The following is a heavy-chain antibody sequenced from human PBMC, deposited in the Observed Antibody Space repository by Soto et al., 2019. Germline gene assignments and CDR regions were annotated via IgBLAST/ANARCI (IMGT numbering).Heavy chain of an antibody. J-gene: IGHJ5*02. D-gene: IGHD2-15*01. CDR3: ARLYCRDGNCYSDNWFEP. CDR1: GGTFSSYA. Sequence: SVQVSCKASGGTFSSYAISWVRQAPGQGLEWMGGIIPFFGTANYAQKFQDRVTITADESTSTAYMELSSLRYEETAGYYCARLYCRDGNCYSDNWFEPWGQGTLVTV. V-gene: IGHV1-69*13. CDR2: IIPFFGTA.